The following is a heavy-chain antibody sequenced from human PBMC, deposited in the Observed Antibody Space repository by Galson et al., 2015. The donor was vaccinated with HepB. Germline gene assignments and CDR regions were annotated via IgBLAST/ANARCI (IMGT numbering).Heavy chain of an antibody. Sequence: SLRLSCAASGFTFSSYGMHWVRQAPGKGLEWVAVISYDGSNKYYADSVKGRFTISRDNSKNTLYLQMNSLRAGDTAVYYCAKPGGATTASSRSGAFDIWGQGTMVTVSS. CDR3: AKPGGATTASSRSGAFDI. D-gene: IGHD1-26*01. CDR2: ISYDGSNK. CDR1: GFTFSSYG. J-gene: IGHJ3*02. V-gene: IGHV3-30*18.